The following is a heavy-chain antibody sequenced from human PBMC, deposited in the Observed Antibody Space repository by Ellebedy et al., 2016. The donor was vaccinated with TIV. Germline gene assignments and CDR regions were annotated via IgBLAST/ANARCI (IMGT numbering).Heavy chain of an antibody. D-gene: IGHD6-25*01. CDR2: VSGSADST. J-gene: IGHJ2*01. CDR1: GFTFGSYT. CDR3: AKAHSIGATGTDWSFDL. V-gene: IGHV3-23*01. Sequence: GESLKISXVASGFTFGSYTMSWVRQAPGKGLEWVSTVSGSADSTYYRDSVKGRFTISRDNSKNTLYLQMNSLRAEDTAVYYCAKAHSIGATGTDWSFDLWGRGTMVTVSA.